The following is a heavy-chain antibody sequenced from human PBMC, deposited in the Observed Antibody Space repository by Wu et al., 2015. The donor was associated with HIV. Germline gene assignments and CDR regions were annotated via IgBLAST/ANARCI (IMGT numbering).Heavy chain of an antibody. D-gene: IGHD3-22*01. V-gene: IGHV1-46*01. CDR3: ARERVDYNSGGYRAQSGYYVDY. Sequence: QVQLVQSRAEVKKPGASVKVSCTAFGYTFINNFLHWVRQAPGQGPEWMGVINPRTDSTTYAQPFEGRFTMTRDTSKNTVYMELSSLRSEDTARYYCARERVDYNSGGYRAQSGYYVDYWARERWS. CDR2: INPRTDST. J-gene: IGHJ4*02. CDR1: GYTFINNF.